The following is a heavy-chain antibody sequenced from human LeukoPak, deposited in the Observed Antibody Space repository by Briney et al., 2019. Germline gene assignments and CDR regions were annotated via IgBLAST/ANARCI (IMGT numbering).Heavy chain of an antibody. V-gene: IGHV3-23*01. J-gene: IGHJ4*02. D-gene: IGHD2-2*01. CDR1: GFTFSSYA. CDR3: AKDGEDIVVVPAAIPLDY. CDR2: ISGSGGST. Sequence: GGSLRLSCAASGFTFSSYAMSWVRQAPGKGLEWVSAISGSGGSTYYADSVKGRFTISRDNSKNTLYLQMNSLRAEDTAVYYCAKDGEDIVVVPAAIPLDYWGQGTLVTVSS.